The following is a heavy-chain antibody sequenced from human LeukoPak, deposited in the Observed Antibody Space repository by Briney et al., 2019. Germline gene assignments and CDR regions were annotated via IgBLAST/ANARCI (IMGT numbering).Heavy chain of an antibody. CDR2: ISGTGGAT. D-gene: IGHD2-21*01. V-gene: IGHV3-23*01. CDR3: VKDPRDTYGTNWFVS. Sequence: AGGSLRLSCVASGFSLGNYAMSWVRQAPRKGLQWVSQISGTGGATWYAGFARDRFTISRDNSKKRMYLQMSGLRVEDTAMYYCVKDPRDTYGTNWFVSWGQGPLLIVSS. CDR1: GFSLGNYA. J-gene: IGHJ5*01.